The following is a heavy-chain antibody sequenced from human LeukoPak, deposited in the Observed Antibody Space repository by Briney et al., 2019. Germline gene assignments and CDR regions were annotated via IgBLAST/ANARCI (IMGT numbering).Heavy chain of an antibody. Sequence: SETLSLTCAVYGGSFSSYYWSWIRQPAGKGLEWIGRIYTSGSTNYNPSLKSRVTMSVDTSKNQFSLKLSSVTAADTAVYYCARDSHDFWSGTKNWFDPWGQGTLVTVSS. CDR2: IYTSGST. J-gene: IGHJ5*02. CDR1: GGSFSSYY. CDR3: ARDSHDFWSGTKNWFDP. D-gene: IGHD3-3*01. V-gene: IGHV4-4*07.